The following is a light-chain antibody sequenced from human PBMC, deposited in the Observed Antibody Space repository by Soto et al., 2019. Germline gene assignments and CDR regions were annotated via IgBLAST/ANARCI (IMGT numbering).Light chain of an antibody. CDR3: QHYNNWPLT. CDR2: GAS. V-gene: IGKV3-15*01. J-gene: IGKJ4*01. Sequence: DIVMTQSPATLSVSPGERATLSCRASQSVSTKLAWYKQKPGQAPRLLIYGASTRATGIPARFSGSGSGTEFTLTISSLQSEDFAVYYCQHYNNWPLTFGGGTKVEIK. CDR1: QSVSTK.